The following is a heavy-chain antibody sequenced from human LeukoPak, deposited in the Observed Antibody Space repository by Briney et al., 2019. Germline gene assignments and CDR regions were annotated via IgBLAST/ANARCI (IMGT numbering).Heavy chain of an antibody. CDR3: ARGYSSSWYLNWFDP. CDR1: GYSISSAYY. Sequence: SETLSLTCTVSGYSISSAYYWGWIRQPPGKGLEWIGSIYHSGSTYYNPSLKSRVTISVDTSKNQFSLKLSSVTAADTAVYYCARGYSSSWYLNWFDPWGQGTLVTVSS. V-gene: IGHV4-38-2*02. CDR2: IYHSGST. D-gene: IGHD6-13*01. J-gene: IGHJ5*02.